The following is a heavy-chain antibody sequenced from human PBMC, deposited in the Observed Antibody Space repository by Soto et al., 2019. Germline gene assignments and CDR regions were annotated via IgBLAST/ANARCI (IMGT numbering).Heavy chain of an antibody. J-gene: IGHJ4*02. CDR2: IYPTDSTT. CDR1: GYYFTNYW. D-gene: IGHD2-15*01. V-gene: IGHV5-51*01. Sequence: GESLKISCQGSGYYFTNYWIAWVRQMPGKGLEWMGIIYPTDSTTTYSPSFQGQVTISADKSISTAYLQWSSLKASDTAMYYCARRGYCSGATCYSFDYWAQGTLVTVSS. CDR3: ARRGYCSGATCYSFDY.